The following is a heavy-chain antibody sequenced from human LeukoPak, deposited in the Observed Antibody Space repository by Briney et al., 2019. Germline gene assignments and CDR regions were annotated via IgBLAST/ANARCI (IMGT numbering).Heavy chain of an antibody. CDR1: GGSISSGGYY. Sequence: SETLSLTCTVSGGSISSGGYYWSWIRQHPGTGLEWIGYIYYSGSTYYNPSLKSRVTISVDTSKNQFSLKLSSVTAADTAVYYCARDRGYSYGSDAFDIWGQGTMVTVSS. J-gene: IGHJ3*02. D-gene: IGHD5-18*01. V-gene: IGHV4-31*03. CDR2: IYYSGST. CDR3: ARDRGYSYGSDAFDI.